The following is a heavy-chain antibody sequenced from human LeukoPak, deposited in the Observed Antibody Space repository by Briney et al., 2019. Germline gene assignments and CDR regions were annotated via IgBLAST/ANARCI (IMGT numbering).Heavy chain of an antibody. J-gene: IGHJ4*02. CDR1: GFTFSSYW. Sequence: GGSLRLSCAASGFTFSSYWMSWVRQAPGKGLEWVANIKQDGSEKYYVDSVKGRFTISRDNAKNSLYLQMNSLRAEDTAVYYCANDEGATMKSYYFDYWGQGTLVTVSS. V-gene: IGHV3-7*03. CDR2: IKQDGSEK. D-gene: IGHD1-26*01. CDR3: ANDEGATMKSYYFDY.